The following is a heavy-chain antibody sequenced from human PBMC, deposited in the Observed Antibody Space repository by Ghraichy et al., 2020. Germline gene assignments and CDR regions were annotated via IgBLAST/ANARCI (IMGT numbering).Heavy chain of an antibody. Sequence: GGYLRLSCAASGFTFRDYYMTWIRRAPGKGLEWLSYIISGGSYTNYADSVKGRFTISRDDAKNSLFLQMNSLRDEDTAVYFCAREIAPSGIRKRAFDLWGQGTLLTVSS. CDR1: GFTFRDYY. CDR2: IISGGSYT. D-gene: IGHD5-12*01. V-gene: IGHV3-11*06. CDR3: AREIAPSGIRKRAFDL. J-gene: IGHJ4*02.